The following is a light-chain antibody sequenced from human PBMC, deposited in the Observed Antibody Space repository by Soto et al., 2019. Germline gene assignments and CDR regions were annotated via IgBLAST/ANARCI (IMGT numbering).Light chain of an antibody. J-gene: IGKJ1*01. CDR2: EAS. CDR3: QQYNGYSLT. CDR1: QSISSW. V-gene: IGKV1-5*03. Sequence: DIQMTQSPSTLSASLGDRVTITCRASQSISSWLAWYQQKPGKAPKLLIYEASSLDSGVPSRFSGSGSGTEFTLTISSLQPDDFVTYYCQQYNGYSLTFGQGTKVEI.